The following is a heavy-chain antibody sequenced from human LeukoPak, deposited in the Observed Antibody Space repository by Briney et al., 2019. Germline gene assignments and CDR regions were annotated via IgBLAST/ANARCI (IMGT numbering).Heavy chain of an antibody. Sequence: PSETLSLTCAVYDGSFSGYYCSWIRQSPGKGLEWIGEISHSGSTNYNPSLKTRVTISVDTSKNQFSLRLNSVTAADTAVYYCARGRRDSSGYYRNYYYYYMDVWGKGTTVAVSS. CDR2: ISHSGST. V-gene: IGHV4-34*01. CDR3: ARGRRDSSGYYRNYYYYYMDV. J-gene: IGHJ6*03. D-gene: IGHD3-22*01. CDR1: DGSFSGYY.